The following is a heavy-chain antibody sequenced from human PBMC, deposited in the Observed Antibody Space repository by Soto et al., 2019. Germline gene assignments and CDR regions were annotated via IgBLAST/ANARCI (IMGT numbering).Heavy chain of an antibody. D-gene: IGHD2-21*02. J-gene: IGHJ5*02. CDR3: ARAYCGGDCYSGNWFDP. CDR1: GGSISSYY. Sequence: SETLSLTCTVSGGSISSYYWSWIRQPPGKGLEWIGYIYYSGSTNYNPSLKSRVTISVDTSKNQFSLKLSSVTAADTAVYYCARAYCGGDCYSGNWFDPWGQGTLVTVSS. CDR2: IYYSGST. V-gene: IGHV4-59*01.